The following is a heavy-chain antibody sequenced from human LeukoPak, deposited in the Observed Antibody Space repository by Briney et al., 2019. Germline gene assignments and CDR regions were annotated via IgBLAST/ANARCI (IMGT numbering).Heavy chain of an antibody. CDR3: ARDRYGYSGSQFDY. V-gene: IGHV1-18*01. CDR1: RYTFTSYG. D-gene: IGHD1-26*01. Sequence: GSSVKVSCKASRYTFTSYGISWVRQAPGQGLEWMGWISAYNGNTNYAQKLQGRVTMTTDTSTSTAYMELRSLRSDDTAVYYCARDRYGYSGSQFDYWGQGTLVTVSS. J-gene: IGHJ4*02. CDR2: ISAYNGNT.